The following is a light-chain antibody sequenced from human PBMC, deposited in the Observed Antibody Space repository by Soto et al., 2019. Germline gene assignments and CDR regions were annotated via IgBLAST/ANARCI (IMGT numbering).Light chain of an antibody. CDR1: QYIRDD. V-gene: IGKV1-6*01. J-gene: IGKJ5*01. Sequence: IQMTNSPSSLPAPVGDRVTITCRASQYIRDDLAWYQQKPGRAPRLLIYDASTLEDGVPSRFSGSRSGTDFTLIISGLQPEDFATYFCLQHFNYPFTFGQGTRLEI. CDR3: LQHFNYPFT. CDR2: DAS.